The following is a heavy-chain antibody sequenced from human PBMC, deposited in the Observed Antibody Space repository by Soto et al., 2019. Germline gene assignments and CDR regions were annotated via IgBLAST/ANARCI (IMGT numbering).Heavy chain of an antibody. Sequence: GGSLRLSCAASGFTVSSNYMSWVRQAPGKGLEWVSVIYSGGSTYYADSVKGRLTISRDNSKNTLYLQMNSLRAEDTAVYYCARSPYSYGPIDYWGQGTLVTVSS. D-gene: IGHD5-18*01. V-gene: IGHV3-66*01. CDR2: IYSGGST. CDR1: GFTVSSNY. CDR3: ARSPYSYGPIDY. J-gene: IGHJ4*02.